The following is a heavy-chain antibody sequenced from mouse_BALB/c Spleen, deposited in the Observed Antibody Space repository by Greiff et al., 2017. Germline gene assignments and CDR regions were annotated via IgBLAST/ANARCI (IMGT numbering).Heavy chain of an antibody. CDR2: ISYSGST. J-gene: IGHJ2*01. CDR1: GYSITSDYA. CDR3: ARDSSYYFDY. D-gene: IGHD3-2*01. V-gene: IGHV3-2*02. Sequence: EVQGVESGPGLVKPSQSLSLTCTVTGYSITSDYAWNWIRQFPGNKLEWMGYISYSGSTSYNPSLKSRISITRDTSKNQFFLQLNSVTTEDTATYYCARDSSYYFDYWGQGTTLTVSS.